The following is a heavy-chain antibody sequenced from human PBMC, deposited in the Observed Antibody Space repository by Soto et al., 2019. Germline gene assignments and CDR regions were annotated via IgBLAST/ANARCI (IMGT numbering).Heavy chain of an antibody. CDR3: ARDVSKYYDFWSHPRFDP. D-gene: IGHD3-3*01. CDR1: GYTFTSYG. CDR2: ISAYNGNT. Sequence: ASVKVSCKASGYTFTSYGISWVRQAPGQGLEWMGWISAYNGNTNYAQKLQGRVTITTDTSTSTAYMELRSLRSDDTAVYYCARDVSKYYDFWSHPRFDPWSQGTLVTVSS. V-gene: IGHV1-18*04. J-gene: IGHJ5*02.